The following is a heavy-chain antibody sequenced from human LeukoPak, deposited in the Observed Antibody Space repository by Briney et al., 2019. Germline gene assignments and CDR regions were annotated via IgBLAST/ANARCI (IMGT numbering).Heavy chain of an antibody. CDR3: ARVPIRRHYESTGYYYEDP. D-gene: IGHD3-22*01. Sequence: ASVKVSCKASDYPFTNFGVSWVRQAPGRGLEWMGWISGYNSKTHYPRKFQGRVTMTTGTSTTTAYMELRTLRSDDTAVYYCARVPIRRHYESTGYYYEDPWGQGTLVTVSS. CDR2: ISGYNSKT. V-gene: IGHV1-18*01. CDR1: DYPFTNFG. J-gene: IGHJ5*02.